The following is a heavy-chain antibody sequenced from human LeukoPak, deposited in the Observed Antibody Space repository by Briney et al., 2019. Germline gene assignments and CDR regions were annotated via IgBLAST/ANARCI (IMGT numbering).Heavy chain of an antibody. CDR1: GYTFTGYY. D-gene: IGHD6-13*01. Sequence: ASVKVSCKASGYTFTGYYMHWVRQAPGQGLEWMGWINPNSGGTNYAQKFQGRVTMTRDTSISTAYMELSRLRSDDTAVYYCARDGIAAAGTRNWFDPWGQGTPVTVSS. CDR3: ARDGIAAAGTRNWFDP. CDR2: INPNSGGT. J-gene: IGHJ5*02. V-gene: IGHV1-2*02.